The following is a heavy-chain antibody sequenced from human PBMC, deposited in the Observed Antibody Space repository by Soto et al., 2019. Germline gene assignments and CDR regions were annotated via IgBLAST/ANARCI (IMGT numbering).Heavy chain of an antibody. CDR3: ARVSLGELYDAFDI. D-gene: IGHD3-10*01. CDR2: IYYSGST. J-gene: IGHJ3*02. Sequence: PSETLSLTCTVSGGSISSYYWSWIRQPPGKGLEWIGYIYYSGSTNYNPSLKSRVTISVDTSKNQFSLKLSSVTAADTAVYYCARVSLGELYDAFDIWGQGTMVTVSS. CDR1: GGSISSYY. V-gene: IGHV4-59*01.